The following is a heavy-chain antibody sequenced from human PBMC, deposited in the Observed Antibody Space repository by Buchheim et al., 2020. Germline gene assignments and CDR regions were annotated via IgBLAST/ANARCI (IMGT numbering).Heavy chain of an antibody. V-gene: IGHV3-21*01. CDR2: ISSSGNYI. CDR3: ARVAVEMVTIKGWYFDL. CDR1: GFTFSYYT. Sequence: EVQLVESGGGLVKPGGSLRLSCAASGFTFSYYTMNWVRQAPGKGLEWVSSISSSGNYIFYADSVKGRFTISRDNAETSLYLQMNSLRAEDTAVYYCARVAVEMVTIKGWYFDLWGRGTL. D-gene: IGHD5-24*01. J-gene: IGHJ2*01.